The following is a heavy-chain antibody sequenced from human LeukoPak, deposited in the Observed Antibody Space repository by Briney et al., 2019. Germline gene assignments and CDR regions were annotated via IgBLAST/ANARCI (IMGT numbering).Heavy chain of an antibody. J-gene: IGHJ4*02. CDR1: GFTFSSYG. D-gene: IGHD3-22*01. CDR3: ATTTYLSSGYYQGDDY. V-gene: IGHV3-30*02. CDR2: IRYDGSNK. Sequence: GGSLRLSCAASGFTFSSYGMHWVRQAPGKGLEWVAFIRYDGSNKYYADSVKGRFTISRDNSKNTLYLQMNSLRAEDTAVYYCATTTYLSSGYYQGDDYWGQGTLVTVSS.